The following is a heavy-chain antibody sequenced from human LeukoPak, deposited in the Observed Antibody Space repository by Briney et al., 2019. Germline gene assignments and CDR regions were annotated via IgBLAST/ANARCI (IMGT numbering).Heavy chain of an antibody. CDR2: ILYSGTT. V-gene: IGHV4-59*01. CDR3: ARVGGWNDLVY. D-gene: IGHD1-1*01. J-gene: IGHJ4*02. CDR1: GGSISPYY. Sequence: SETLSLTCTASGGSISPYYLSWIRQTPGKGLEWIGYILYSGTTTNYNPSLKSRVTISVDTSKNQFSLKLSSVTAADTAVYYCARVGGWNDLVYWGQGTLVTVSS.